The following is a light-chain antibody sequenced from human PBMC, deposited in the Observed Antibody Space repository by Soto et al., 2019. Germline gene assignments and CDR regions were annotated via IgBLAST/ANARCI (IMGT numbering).Light chain of an antibody. J-gene: IGKJ1*01. Sequence: DIQMTQSPSTLSASVGDRVTVTCRASQSISNRLAWYQQRPGKAPKLLIYDASSLESGVPSRFSGSGSGTEFTLTISSLQPGDLATYYCQQHDTYRTFGQGTKVDIK. CDR1: QSISNR. CDR2: DAS. V-gene: IGKV1-5*01. CDR3: QQHDTYRT.